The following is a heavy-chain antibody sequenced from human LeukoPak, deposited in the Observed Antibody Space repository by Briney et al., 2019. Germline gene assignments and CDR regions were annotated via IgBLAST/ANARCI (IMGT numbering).Heavy chain of an antibody. CDR1: GGSPSTYY. CDR2: ISATRNS. J-gene: IGHJ4*02. CDR3: ARQSGGSYVFFDY. D-gene: IGHD3-22*01. V-gene: IGHV4-4*07. Sequence: PSETLSLTCTVSGGSPSTYYWSWIRQPAGKGLEWIGRISATRNSNYNPSLKSRVTISVDKSKDQFSLKLTSVTAADTAMYFCARQSGGSYVFFDYWGRGTLVTVSS.